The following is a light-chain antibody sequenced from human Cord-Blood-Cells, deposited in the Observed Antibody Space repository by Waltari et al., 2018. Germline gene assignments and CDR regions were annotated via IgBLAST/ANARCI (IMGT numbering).Light chain of an antibody. J-gene: IGLJ3*02. V-gene: IGLV1-40*01. CDR1: SPNFGAGYD. CDR3: QSYDSSLSGYWV. CDR2: GNS. Sequence: QSLLTQPPSVSGAPRQRVTISCTGSSPNFGAGYDLHGYQHLPVTAPKLLIYGNSNRPSGVPDRFSGSKSGTSASLAITGLQAEDEADYYCQSYDSSLSGYWVFGGGTKLTVL.